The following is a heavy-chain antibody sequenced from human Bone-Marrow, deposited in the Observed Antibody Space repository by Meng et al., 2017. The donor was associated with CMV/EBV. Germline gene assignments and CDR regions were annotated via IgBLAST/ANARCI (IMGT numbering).Heavy chain of an antibody. CDR1: GFTFSSYI. CDR2: IDISSSYI. CDR3: SRELEYSSSWYRTKYYYYYYGMDV. J-gene: IGHJ6*02. V-gene: IGHV3-21*01. Sequence: GESLKISCAASGFTFSSYIMNWVRQAPGKGLEWVSSIDISSSYIYYVDSVKGRFTISRDNAKNTLYLQMNSLRAEDTAVYYCSRELEYSSSWYRTKYYYYYYGMDVWGQGTTVTVSS. D-gene: IGHD6-13*01.